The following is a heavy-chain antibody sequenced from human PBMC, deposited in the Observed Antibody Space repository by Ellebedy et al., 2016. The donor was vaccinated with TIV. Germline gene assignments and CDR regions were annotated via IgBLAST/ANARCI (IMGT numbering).Heavy chain of an antibody. J-gene: IGHJ4*02. Sequence: ETLSLTCAVYGGSFSGYYWNWVRQAPGKGLEWVSSISSSSSYIYYADSVKGRFTISRDNAKNSLYLQMNSLRAEDTAVYYCARDLGRHEGDEYISSFDYWGQGTLVTVSS. V-gene: IGHV3-21*01. CDR1: GGSFSGYY. CDR3: ARDLGRHEGDEYISSFDY. CDR2: ISSSSSYI. D-gene: IGHD6-13*01.